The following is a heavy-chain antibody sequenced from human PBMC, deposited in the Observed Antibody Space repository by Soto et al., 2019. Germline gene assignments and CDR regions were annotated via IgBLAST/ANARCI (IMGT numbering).Heavy chain of an antibody. CDR2: IYWNDDK. D-gene: IGHD2-8*01. V-gene: IGHV2-5*01. Sequence: QITLKESGPILVKPTETLTLTCRFSGFSLSTPGVNVAWIRQPPGKALEWLALIYWNDDKRYNLFLKNRLTITTDTSKSHVVLTMTSMDPVDTATYYGAHGAMVGRVSKNYFDFWGPGALVTVSS. J-gene: IGHJ4*02. CDR1: GFSLSTPGVN. CDR3: AHGAMVGRVSKNYFDF.